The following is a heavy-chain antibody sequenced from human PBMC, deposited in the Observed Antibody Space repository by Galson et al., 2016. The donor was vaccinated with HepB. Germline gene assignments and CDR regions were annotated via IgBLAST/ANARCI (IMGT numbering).Heavy chain of an antibody. D-gene: IGHD3-16*01. Sequence: SLRLSCAASGFSFSNSGMSWVRQAPGRGLEWVSGITRSGDATHDADFVKGRFTISRDNSKNTLYLYMNNLTAGDTAIYYCGKHGGFDYWGQRALVTVSS. J-gene: IGHJ4*02. CDR1: GFSFSNSG. CDR3: GKHGGFDY. CDR2: ITRSGDAT. V-gene: IGHV3-23*01.